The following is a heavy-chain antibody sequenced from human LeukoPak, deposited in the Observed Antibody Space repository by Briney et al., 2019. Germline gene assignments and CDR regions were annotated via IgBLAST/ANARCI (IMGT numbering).Heavy chain of an antibody. CDR2: IYHSGST. CDR1: GGSISSGGYS. D-gene: IGHD3-10*01. Sequence: SETLSLTCAVSGGSISSGGYSWSWIRQPPGKGLEWIGYIYHSGSTYYHPSLKSRVTISVDRSKNQFSLKLSSVTAADTAVYYCARESNYGSGSIYGMDVWGQGTTVTVSS. CDR3: ARESNYGSGSIYGMDV. V-gene: IGHV4-30-2*01. J-gene: IGHJ6*02.